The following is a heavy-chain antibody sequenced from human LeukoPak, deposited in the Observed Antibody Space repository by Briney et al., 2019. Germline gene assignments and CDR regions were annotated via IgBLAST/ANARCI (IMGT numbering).Heavy chain of an antibody. CDR2: ISSSSSYI. D-gene: IGHD3-22*01. CDR1: GFTFSSYS. CDR3: AKDSALSSSGFASDY. Sequence: GGSLRLSCAASGFTFSSYSMNWVRQAPGKGLEWVSSISSSSSYIYYADSVKGRFTISRDNAKNTLYLQMNSLRAEDTAVYYCAKDSALSSSGFASDYWGQGTLVTVSS. J-gene: IGHJ4*02. V-gene: IGHV3-21*01.